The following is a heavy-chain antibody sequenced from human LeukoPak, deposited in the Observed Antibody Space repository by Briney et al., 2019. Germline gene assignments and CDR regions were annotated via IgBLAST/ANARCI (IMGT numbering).Heavy chain of an antibody. J-gene: IGHJ4*02. CDR2: IRSKAYGGTT. CDR1: GFTFGDYA. CDR3: AKDGGALLLWFGESELGSY. Sequence: GGSLRLSCTASGFTFGDYAMSWVRQAPGKGLEWVGFIRSKAYGGTTEYAASVKGRFTISRDDSKSIAYLQMNGLKAEDTAVYYCAKDGGALLLWFGESELGSYWGQGTLVTVSS. V-gene: IGHV3-49*04. D-gene: IGHD3-10*01.